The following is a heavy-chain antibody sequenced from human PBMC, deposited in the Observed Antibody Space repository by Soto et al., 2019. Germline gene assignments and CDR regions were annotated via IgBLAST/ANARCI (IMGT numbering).Heavy chain of an antibody. J-gene: IGHJ4*03. D-gene: IGHD5-12*01. CDR1: GDSISSGSY. Sequence: SETLSLTGTVSGDSISSGSYWGWIRQPPGEGPEWIASIYHGVTTFYNPSLKSRISISVDTSKNQFSLRLTSVTAADTATYYCARVHVMVLAASTFDYWGPRTLFSVSS. CDR2: IYHGVTT. V-gene: IGHV4-38-2*02. CDR3: ARVHVMVLAASTFDY.